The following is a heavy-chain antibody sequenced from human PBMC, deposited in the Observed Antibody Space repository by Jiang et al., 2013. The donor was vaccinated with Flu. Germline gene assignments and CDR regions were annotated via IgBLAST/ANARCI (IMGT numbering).Heavy chain of an antibody. J-gene: IGHJ3*02. CDR1: GYTFTNYA. CDR2: INTKTGNP. CDR3: ARHGDSYGYAFDI. D-gene: IGHD5-18*01. Sequence: QSGSELRKPGASVIVSCKTSGYTFTNYAVDWVRQAPGQGLEWLGWINTKTGNPTYVQGFTGRFVFSLDTSASTAYLQINSLKAEDTAVYYCARHGDSYGYAFDIWGQGTKVTVSS. V-gene: IGHV7-4-1*02.